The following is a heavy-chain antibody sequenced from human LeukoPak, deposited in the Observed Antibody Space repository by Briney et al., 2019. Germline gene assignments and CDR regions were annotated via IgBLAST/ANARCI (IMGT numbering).Heavy chain of an antibody. CDR1: GYTFTGYY. Sequence: ASVKVSCKASGYTFTGYYMHWVRQAPGQGLEWMGWINPNSGDTNYAQKFQGRVTMTRDTSISTAYMELSRLRSDDTAVYYCARDNSIGDRGWWFDPWGQGTLVTVSS. V-gene: IGHV1-2*02. J-gene: IGHJ5*02. CDR3: ARDNSIGDRGWWFDP. D-gene: IGHD4-23*01. CDR2: INPNSGDT.